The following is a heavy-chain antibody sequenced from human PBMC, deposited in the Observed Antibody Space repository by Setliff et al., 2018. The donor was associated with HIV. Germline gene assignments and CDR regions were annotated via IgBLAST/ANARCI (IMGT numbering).Heavy chain of an antibody. CDR3: ARDRVESFWDGELKYMDV. CDR2: MGDDGSDK. V-gene: IGHV3-33*01. Sequence: PGGSLRLSCTASGFSLKRYGIHWVRQAPGKGLEWVAVMGDDGSDKYYADSVKGRFTIFRDNSKNTLYLQMNSLRAEDTAVYYCARDRVESFWDGELKYMDVWGKGTTVTVSS. D-gene: IGHD3-10*01. CDR1: GFSLKRYG. J-gene: IGHJ6*03.